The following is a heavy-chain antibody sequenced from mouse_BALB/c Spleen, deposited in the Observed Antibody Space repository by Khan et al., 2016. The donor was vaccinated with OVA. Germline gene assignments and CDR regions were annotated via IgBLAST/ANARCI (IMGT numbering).Heavy chain of an antibody. J-gene: IGHJ4*01. D-gene: IGHD4-1*01. CDR2: ILPGRGNS. CDR1: GYTFSSYW. Sequence: QVRLQQSGAELMKPGASVKISCKATGYTFSSYWIEWVKQRPGHGLEWIGEILPGRGNSNYNEKFKGKATFTADTSSNIAYMQLNSLTSEDSAVYYCARGAGTTYGMDHWGQGTSVTVSS. V-gene: IGHV1-9*01. CDR3: ARGAGTTYGMDH.